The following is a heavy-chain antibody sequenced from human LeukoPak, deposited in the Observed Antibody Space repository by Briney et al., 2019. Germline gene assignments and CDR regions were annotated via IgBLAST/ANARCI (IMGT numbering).Heavy chain of an antibody. D-gene: IGHD4-23*01. Sequence: PGGSLRLSCAASEFIFSSYGMSWVRQAPGKGLEWVPAVSSGGSSTYYADSVKGRFTISRDNSKNTLYLQMNSLRAEDTAVYYCAKDRGSVGKDRIDYWGQGTLVSVSS. CDR2: VSSGGSST. J-gene: IGHJ4*02. CDR1: EFIFSSYG. CDR3: AKDRGSVGKDRIDY. V-gene: IGHV3-23*01.